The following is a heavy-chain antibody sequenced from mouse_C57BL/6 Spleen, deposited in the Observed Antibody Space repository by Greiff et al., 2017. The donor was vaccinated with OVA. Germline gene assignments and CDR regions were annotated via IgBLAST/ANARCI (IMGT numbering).Heavy chain of an antibody. V-gene: IGHV5-16*01. D-gene: IGHD1-1*01. Sequence: EVQRVESEGGLVQPGSSMKLSCTASGFTFSDYYMAWVRQVPEKGLEWVANINYDGSSTYYLDSLKSRFIISRDNAKNILYLQMSSLKSEDTATYYCARDLRSYFDYWGQGTTLTVSS. CDR3: ARDLRSYFDY. J-gene: IGHJ2*01. CDR2: INYDGSST. CDR1: GFTFSDYY.